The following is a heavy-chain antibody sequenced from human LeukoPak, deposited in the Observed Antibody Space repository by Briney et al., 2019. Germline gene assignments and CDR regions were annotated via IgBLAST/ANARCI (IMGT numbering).Heavy chain of an antibody. CDR2: ISGSGGST. Sequence: GGSLRLSCAASGFTFSSYAMSWVRQAPGKGLEWVSAISGSGGSTYYADSVKGRFTISRDNSKNTLYLQMNSLRAEDMAVYYCAKIPGGDYGDYGRCWYFDLWGRGTLVTVSS. V-gene: IGHV3-23*01. J-gene: IGHJ2*01. CDR1: GFTFSSYA. D-gene: IGHD4-17*01. CDR3: AKIPGGDYGDYGRCWYFDL.